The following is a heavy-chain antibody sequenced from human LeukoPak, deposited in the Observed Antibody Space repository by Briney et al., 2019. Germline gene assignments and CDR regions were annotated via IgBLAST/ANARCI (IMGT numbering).Heavy chain of an antibody. CDR3: AREAVIYFSSTSCYLSRSRSGAYYYYYMDV. CDR1: GYTFTCYV. J-gene: IGHJ6*03. CDR2: ISAYNGNT. Sequence: GASVKDSCKASGYTFTCYVISWMRQAPGQGLEWMGCISAYNGNTNYVQKLQGRVTMNTGTSTSTAYMELRSLSSDDTAVYYCAREAVIYFSSTSCYLSRSRSGAYYYYYMDVWGKGTTVTVSS. V-gene: IGHV1-18*01. D-gene: IGHD2-2*01.